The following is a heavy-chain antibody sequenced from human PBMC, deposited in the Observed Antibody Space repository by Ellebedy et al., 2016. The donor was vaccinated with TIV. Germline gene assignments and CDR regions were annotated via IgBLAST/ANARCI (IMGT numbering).Heavy chain of an antibody. CDR3: ARRGNYLGDAFDI. Sequence: GGSLRLXCAASGFTFSTYSMNWVRQAPGKGLEWLAFSVGIGTTKYYADSVNGRLTISRDNDKNSVYLQMNSLRDDDTAMYYCARRGNYLGDAFDIWGQGTMVAVSS. V-gene: IGHV3-48*02. D-gene: IGHD1-26*01. J-gene: IGHJ3*02. CDR2: SVGIGTTK. CDR1: GFTFSTYS.